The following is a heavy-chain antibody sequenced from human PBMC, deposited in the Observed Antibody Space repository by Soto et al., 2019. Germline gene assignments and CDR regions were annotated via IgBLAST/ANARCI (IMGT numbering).Heavy chain of an antibody. D-gene: IGHD5-18*01. CDR1: GGSISSGGYY. J-gene: IGHJ6*02. V-gene: IGHV4-31*03. CDR2: IYYSGST. CDR3: ARDRGTGGGYSYGYPLYYYYGMDV. Sequence: PSETLSLTCTVSGGSISSGGYYWSWIRQHTGKGLKRIGYIYYSGSTYYNPSLKNRVTISVDTSKNQFSLKLSSVTAADTAVYYCARDRGTGGGYSYGYPLYYYYGMDVWGQGTTVTVSS.